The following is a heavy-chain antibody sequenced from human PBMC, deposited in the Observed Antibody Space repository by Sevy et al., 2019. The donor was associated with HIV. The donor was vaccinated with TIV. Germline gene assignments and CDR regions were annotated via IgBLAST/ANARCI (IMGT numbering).Heavy chain of an antibody. CDR3: ARKYDICGYFDY. V-gene: IGHV3-23*01. J-gene: IGHJ4*02. D-gene: IGHD3-22*01. CDR2: ISGTGGSGDKT. CDR1: GFMFSNYA. Sequence: GGSLRLSCAASGFMFSNYAMNWVRQAPGKGLEWVAGISGTGGSGDKTNYADSVKGRFTISRDDSKNSLYLQLNSLRAEDTAIYYCARKYDICGYFDYWGQGTLVTVSS.